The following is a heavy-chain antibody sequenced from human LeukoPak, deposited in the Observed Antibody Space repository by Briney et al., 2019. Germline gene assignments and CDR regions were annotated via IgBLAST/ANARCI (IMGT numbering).Heavy chain of an antibody. Sequence: SVKFSCKASGSTLSSYAISWVRQAPGQGLEWMGRTIPMFGTTNYAQKLKGRVTIITDESTSTAYMELSSLRSEDTAVYYCARDSGDDSSDYYHNHDYWGQGTLVTVSS. CDR2: TIPMFGTT. D-gene: IGHD3-22*01. V-gene: IGHV1-69*05. J-gene: IGHJ4*02. CDR1: GSTLSSYA. CDR3: ARDSGDDSSDYYHNHDY.